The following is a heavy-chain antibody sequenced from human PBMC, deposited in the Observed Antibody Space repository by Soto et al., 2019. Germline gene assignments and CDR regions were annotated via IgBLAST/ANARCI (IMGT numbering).Heavy chain of an antibody. CDR1: GLTLSRYW. Sequence: EVQLVESGGGLVQPGGSLRLSSAGSGLTLSRYWMHWVRQGPGKGLVWVSRINSDGGTTTYADSVKGRFTISRDNAKNTVDLQMNSLRAEDTAVYYCLAGETNYFDFWGQGTLVTVSS. D-gene: IGHD3-10*01. J-gene: IGHJ4*02. CDR2: INSDGGTT. V-gene: IGHV3-74*01. CDR3: LAGETNYFDF.